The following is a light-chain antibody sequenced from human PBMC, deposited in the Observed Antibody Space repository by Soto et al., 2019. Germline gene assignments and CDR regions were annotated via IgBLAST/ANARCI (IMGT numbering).Light chain of an antibody. V-gene: IGKV3-20*01. CDR2: AAS. CDR1: QSFRSSY. J-gene: IGKJ4*01. Sequence: EIVLTQSPGTLSLSPGERATLSCRASQSFRSSYLAWYQQRPGQAPRLLIYAASRRATGIPDRFSGSGSGTDFTLIISRLEPEDYAVYYCQQYGSSPGFTFGGGTKVEIK. CDR3: QQYGSSPGFT.